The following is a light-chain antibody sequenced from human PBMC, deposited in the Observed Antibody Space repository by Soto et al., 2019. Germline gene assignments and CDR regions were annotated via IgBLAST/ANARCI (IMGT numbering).Light chain of an antibody. Sequence: QSVLTQPPSVSGAPGQRVTISCTGSSSNIGAGYDVHWYQQLPGTAPKLHIYGNINRPSGVPDRFSGSKSGTSASLAITGLQAEDEADYYCQSYDSSLSGVVFGGGTKLTVL. J-gene: IGLJ2*01. V-gene: IGLV1-40*01. CDR3: QSYDSSLSGVV. CDR2: GNI. CDR1: SSNIGAGYD.